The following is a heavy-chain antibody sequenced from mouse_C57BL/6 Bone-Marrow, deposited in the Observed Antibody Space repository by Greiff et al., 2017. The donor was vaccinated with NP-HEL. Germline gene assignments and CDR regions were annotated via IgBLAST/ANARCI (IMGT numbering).Heavy chain of an antibody. J-gene: IGHJ2*01. D-gene: IGHD1-1*01. CDR3: ARERGLITTVPYFDY. CDR2: INYDGSST. CDR1: GFTFSDYY. Sequence: EVKLVESEGGLVQPGSSMKLSCTASGFTFSDYYMAWVRQVPEKGLEWVANINYDGSSTYYLDSLKSRFIISRDNAKNILYLQMSSLKSEDTATYYCARERGLITTVPYFDYWGQGTTLTVSS. V-gene: IGHV5-16*01.